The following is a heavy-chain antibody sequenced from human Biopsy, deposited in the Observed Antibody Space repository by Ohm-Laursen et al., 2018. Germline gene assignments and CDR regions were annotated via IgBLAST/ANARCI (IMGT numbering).Heavy chain of an antibody. D-gene: IGHD6-19*01. CDR1: GFTFGHYA. CDR2: IWYDGTNE. CDR3: ARGLSSGWYGYFDV. J-gene: IGHJ2*01. V-gene: IGHV3-33*04. Sequence: SLRLSCAASGFTFGHYAMHWVRQAPGKGLEWISLIWYDGTNEDYADSAKGRFTISRGNSKSTLYLQINTLTLEDTAFYYCARGLSSGWYGYFDVWGRGTLVTVSS.